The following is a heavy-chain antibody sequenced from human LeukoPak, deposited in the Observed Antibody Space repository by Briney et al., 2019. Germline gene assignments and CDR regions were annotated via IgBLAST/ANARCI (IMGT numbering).Heavy chain of an antibody. Sequence: PGGSLRLSCAASGFTFSSYAMSWVRQAPGKGLEWVSAISGSGGSTYYADSVKGRFTISRDNSKNTLYLQMNSLRAEDTAVYYCAKDPDIVVVVAARPDTFGIWGQGTMVTVSS. CDR3: AKDPDIVVVVAARPDTFGI. V-gene: IGHV3-23*01. CDR2: ISGSGGST. CDR1: GFTFSSYA. D-gene: IGHD2-15*01. J-gene: IGHJ3*02.